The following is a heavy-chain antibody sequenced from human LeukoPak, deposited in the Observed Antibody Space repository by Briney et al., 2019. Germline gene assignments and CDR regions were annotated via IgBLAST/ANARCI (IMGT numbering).Heavy chain of an antibody. V-gene: IGHV3-21*01. CDR1: GFTFSSYS. CDR2: ISSSSSYI. D-gene: IGHD6-13*01. Sequence: GGSLRLSCAASGFTFSSYSMNWVRQAPGKGLEWVSSISSSSSYIDYADSVKGRFTISRDNAKKSLYLQMNSLRAEDTAVYYCARESSSSIDYWGQGTLVTVSS. J-gene: IGHJ4*02. CDR3: ARESSSSIDY.